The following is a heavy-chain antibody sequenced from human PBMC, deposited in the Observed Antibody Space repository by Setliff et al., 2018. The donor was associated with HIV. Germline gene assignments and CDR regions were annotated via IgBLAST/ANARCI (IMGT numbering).Heavy chain of an antibody. CDR3: ARAEFLGPESDFDI. CDR1: GTFTGYA. Sequence: ASVKVSCKPGTFTGYAISWVRQAPGQGLEWLGHVFPMSGSAKYAQKFQGRVTLTADASTVTAYLELSSLTYDDTAIYYCARAEFLGPESDFDIWGQGTMVTVSS. V-gene: IGHV1-69*13. D-gene: IGHD3-10*01. CDR2: VFPMSGSA. J-gene: IGHJ3*02.